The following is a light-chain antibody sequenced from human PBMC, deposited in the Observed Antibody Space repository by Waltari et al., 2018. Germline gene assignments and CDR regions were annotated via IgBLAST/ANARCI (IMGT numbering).Light chain of an antibody. Sequence: QSVLTQPPSASGTPGPRVTISCSASISAIGPKTEYWYQQLPGTAPKLLIYRNNQRPSGVPDRFSGSKSGTSASLAIGGLRSEDEAYYYCAAWDNSLSRVIFGGGTKLSVL. CDR1: ISAIGPKT. J-gene: IGLJ2*01. V-gene: IGLV1-47*01. CDR2: RNN. CDR3: AAWDNSLSRVI.